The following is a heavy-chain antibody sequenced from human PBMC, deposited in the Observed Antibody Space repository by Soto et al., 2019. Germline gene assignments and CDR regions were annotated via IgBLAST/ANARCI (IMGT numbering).Heavy chain of an antibody. J-gene: IGHJ1*01. CDR2: INPSGGST. V-gene: IGHV1-46*01. D-gene: IGHD6-19*01. Sequence: GASVKVSCKASGYTFTSYYMHWVRQAPGQGLEWMGIINPSGGSTSYAQKFQGRVTMTRDTSTSTVYMELSSLRSEDTAVYYCARDREHIGMPRIAVAGTAYFQHWGQGTLVTVSS. CDR1: GYTFTSYY. CDR3: ARDREHIGMPRIAVAGTAYFQH.